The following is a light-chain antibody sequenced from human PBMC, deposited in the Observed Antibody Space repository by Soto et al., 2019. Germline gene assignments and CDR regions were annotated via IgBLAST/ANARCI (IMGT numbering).Light chain of an antibody. Sequence: IQMTQSPTSVSASVGARVTITCRAYQRVSSWVAWYQQRQGQATKFLISANGFQSGVTSGFSVSGSGTDFNLTITDLQPEDFALYYCQQGSSFQLTFGGGTKV. CDR3: QQGSSFQLT. CDR2: AN. V-gene: IGKV1-12*01. J-gene: IGKJ4*01. CDR1: QRVSSW.